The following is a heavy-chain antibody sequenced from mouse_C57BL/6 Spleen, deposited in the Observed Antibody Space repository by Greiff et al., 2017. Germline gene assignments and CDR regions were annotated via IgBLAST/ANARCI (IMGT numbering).Heavy chain of an antibody. CDR2: IWTGGGT. CDR1: GFLLTSYA. CDR3: ARMETDYDYYYAMDY. J-gene: IGHJ4*01. V-gene: IGHV2-9-1*01. D-gene: IGHD2-4*01. Sequence: VQLVESGPGLVAPSQSLSITCTVSGFLLTSYAISWVRQPPGKGLEWLGVIWTGGGTNYNSALKSRLSISKDNSKSQVFLKMNSLQTDDTARYYCARMETDYDYYYAMDYWGQGTSVTVSS.